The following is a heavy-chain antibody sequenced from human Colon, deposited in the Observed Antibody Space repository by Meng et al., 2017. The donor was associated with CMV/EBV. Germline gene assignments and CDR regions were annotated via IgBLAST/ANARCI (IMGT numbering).Heavy chain of an antibody. Sequence: QVQLIQAGTEGKKAGASVKVSCKTSGYTFTAKHLHWVRHAPGQGLEWMGWIYPQNGGTYFAQKFQGRVTMTSDTSISTAYMELSSLTSDDTVIYYCIKEDWYFDFWGQGTLVTVSS. J-gene: IGHJ4*02. D-gene: IGHD2-21*01. CDR2: IYPQNGGT. V-gene: IGHV1-2*02. CDR1: GYTFTAKH. CDR3: IKEDWYFDF.